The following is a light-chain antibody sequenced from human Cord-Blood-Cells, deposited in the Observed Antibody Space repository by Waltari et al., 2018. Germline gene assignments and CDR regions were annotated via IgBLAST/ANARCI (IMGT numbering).Light chain of an antibody. CDR1: SLRSYY. CDR2: GKN. J-gene: IGLJ1*01. CDR3: NSRDSSGNHHYV. V-gene: IGLV3-19*01. Sequence: SSELTQDPAVSVALGHTVRITCQGDSLRSYYASWYQQKPGQAPVLVIYGKNNRPSGIPDRFSGSSSGNTASLTITGAQAEDEADYYCNSRDSSGNHHYVFGTGTKVTVL.